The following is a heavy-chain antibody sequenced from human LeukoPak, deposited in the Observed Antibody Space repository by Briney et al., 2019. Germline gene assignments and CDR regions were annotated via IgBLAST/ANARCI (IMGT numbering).Heavy chain of an antibody. J-gene: IGHJ4*02. CDR3: ARGPYDFWSGYPLLYFDY. CDR1: GGSISSGGYY. Sequence: SQTLSLTCTVSGGSISSGGYYGSWIRQHPGKGLEWIGYIYYSGSTYYNPSLKSRVTISVDTSKNQFSLKLSSVTAADTAVYYCARGPYDFWSGYPLLYFDYWGQGTLVTVSS. CDR2: IYYSGST. V-gene: IGHV4-31*03. D-gene: IGHD3-3*01.